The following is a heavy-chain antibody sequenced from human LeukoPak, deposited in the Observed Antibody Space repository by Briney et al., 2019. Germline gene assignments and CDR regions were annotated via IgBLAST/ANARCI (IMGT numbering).Heavy chain of an antibody. CDR2: IRYDGSEK. CDR1: GFTFSSFG. J-gene: IGHJ6*03. D-gene: IGHD2-15*01. V-gene: IGHV3-30*02. CDR3: AKDPWDCSGRSCPMYYYYMDV. Sequence: PGGSLRLSCAASGFTFSSFGMHWVRQAPGKGLEWVAFIRYDGSEKYYANSVEGRCTISRDHSKNAVYQQMNSLGAEDTAVYYCAKDPWDCSGRSCPMYYYYMDVWGKGTTVTVSS.